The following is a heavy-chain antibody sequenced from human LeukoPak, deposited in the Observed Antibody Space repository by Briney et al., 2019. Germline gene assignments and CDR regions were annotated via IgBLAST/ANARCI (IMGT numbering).Heavy chain of an antibody. Sequence: GGSLRLSCAASGFIFSNYGFHWVRQAPGKGLEWVALIWSDGSKKYYTDSVKGRFTISRDDSKNTLFLQMNSLRAEDMAVYYCARDSPGTTASDYWGQGTLVTVSS. J-gene: IGHJ4*02. CDR2: IWSDGSKK. D-gene: IGHD1-1*01. CDR3: ARDSPGTTASDY. CDR1: GFIFSNYG. V-gene: IGHV3-33*01.